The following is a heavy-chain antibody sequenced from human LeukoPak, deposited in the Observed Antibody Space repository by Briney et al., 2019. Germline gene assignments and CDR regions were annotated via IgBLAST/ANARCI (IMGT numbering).Heavy chain of an antibody. CDR3: ARDKVSVIPALDY. D-gene: IGHD2/OR15-2a*01. CDR2: ISSDGSNK. J-gene: IGHJ4*02. V-gene: IGHV3-30-3*01. CDR1: GFTVSSFT. Sequence: GSLRLSCAASGFTVSSFTMHWVRQAPGKGAKWIAVISSDGSNKYYADSVKGRFTISRDNAKESLYLQMNSLRAEDTALYFCARDKVSVIPALDYWGQGTLVIVSS.